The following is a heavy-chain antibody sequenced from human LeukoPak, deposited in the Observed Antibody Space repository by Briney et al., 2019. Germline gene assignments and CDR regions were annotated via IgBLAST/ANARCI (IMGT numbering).Heavy chain of an antibody. J-gene: IGHJ4*02. CDR1: GFTFSDYW. Sequence: GGSLRLSCAVSGFTFSDYWMSWVRQAPGKGLEWVANIKQDGSVKYYVDSVKGRFTISRDNAKNSLYLQMNSLRAEDTAVYYCARGCGSSCQPNLDYWGQGTLVTVSS. CDR2: IKQDGSVK. CDR3: ARGCGSSCQPNLDY. D-gene: IGHD6-13*01. V-gene: IGHV3-7*01.